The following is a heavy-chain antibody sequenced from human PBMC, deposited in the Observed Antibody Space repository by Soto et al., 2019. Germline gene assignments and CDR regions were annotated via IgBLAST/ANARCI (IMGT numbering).Heavy chain of an antibody. V-gene: IGHV4-39*01. D-gene: IGHD3-10*02. J-gene: IGHJ4*02. Sequence: QLQLQESGPGLVKPSETLSLTCTVSGGSISSSSYYWGWIRQPPGKGLEWIGSIYYSGSTYYNPSLKSRVPMSVDTSKNQFSLKLSFVTAGYTVVYHCARPREGGLYVSLDYLWQGTLFPVS. CDR2: IYYSGST. CDR3: ARPREGGLYVSLDY. CDR1: GGSISSSSYY.